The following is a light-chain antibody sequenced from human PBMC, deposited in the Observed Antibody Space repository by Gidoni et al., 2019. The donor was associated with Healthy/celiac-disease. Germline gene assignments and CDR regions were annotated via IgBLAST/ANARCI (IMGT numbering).Light chain of an antibody. V-gene: IGKV3-11*01. CDR3: QQRSNWPRLFT. Sequence: EFVLTQSTPTLSLSPGERATLSCRASQSVSSYLAWYQQKPGQAPRLLIYDASNRATGIPARFSGSGSGTDFTLTISSLEPEDFAVYYCQQRSNWPRLFTFGPGTKVDIK. CDR2: DAS. CDR1: QSVSSY. J-gene: IGKJ3*01.